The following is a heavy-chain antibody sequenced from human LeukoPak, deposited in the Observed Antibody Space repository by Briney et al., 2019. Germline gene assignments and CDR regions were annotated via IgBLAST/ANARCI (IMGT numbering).Heavy chain of an antibody. V-gene: IGHV1-18*01. Sequence: ASVKVSCKASGYTLSSYGISWVREAPGQGLEWMGWISAYNGNTNYAQKLQGRVTMTTDTSTTTAYMELRSLRSDDTAVYYCARDHIRYDILTGNQGYYFGMDVWGQGTTVTVSS. CDR1: GYTLSSYG. CDR2: ISAYNGNT. J-gene: IGHJ6*02. D-gene: IGHD3-9*01. CDR3: ARDHIRYDILTGNQGYYFGMDV.